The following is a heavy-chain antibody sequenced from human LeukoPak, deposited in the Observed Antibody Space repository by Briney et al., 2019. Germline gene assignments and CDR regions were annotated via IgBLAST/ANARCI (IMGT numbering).Heavy chain of an antibody. CDR1: GYTFTGYY. V-gene: IGHV1-2*06. J-gene: IGHJ4*02. D-gene: IGHD3-10*01. CDR2: INPNSGGT. CDR3: AREWYGSGKDY. Sequence: APVKVSCKASGYTFTGYYMHWVRQAPGQGLEWMGRINPNSGGTNYAQKFQGRVTMTRDTSISTAYMELSRLRSDDTAVYYCAREWYGSGKDYWGQGTLVTVSS.